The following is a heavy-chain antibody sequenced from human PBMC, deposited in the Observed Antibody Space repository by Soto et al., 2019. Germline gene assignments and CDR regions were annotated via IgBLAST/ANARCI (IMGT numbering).Heavy chain of an antibody. J-gene: IGHJ3*02. V-gene: IGHV1-46*01. D-gene: IGHD6-6*01. Sequence: QVQLVQSGAEVKKPGASVKVSCKASGYTFTSYYMHWVRQAPGQGLEWMGIINPSGGSTSYAQNFQGRVTMTRDTSTSTVYMELSSLRSEDTAVYYCYGAVAARPSDAFDIWGQGTMVTVSS. CDR3: YGAVAARPSDAFDI. CDR2: INPSGGST. CDR1: GYTFTSYY.